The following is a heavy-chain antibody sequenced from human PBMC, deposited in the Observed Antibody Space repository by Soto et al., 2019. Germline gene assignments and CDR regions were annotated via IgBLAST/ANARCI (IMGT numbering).Heavy chain of an antibody. CDR2: INAGNGNT. D-gene: IGHD1-7*01. CDR1: GYTFTSYA. J-gene: IGHJ6*03. Sequence: GASVKVSCTASGYTFTSYAMHWVRQAPGQRLEWMGWINAGNGNTKYSQKFQGRVTITRDTSASTAYMELSSLRSEDTAVYYCARSGTDYYYYYMDVWGKGTTVTVSS. V-gene: IGHV1-3*01. CDR3: ARSGTDYYYYYMDV.